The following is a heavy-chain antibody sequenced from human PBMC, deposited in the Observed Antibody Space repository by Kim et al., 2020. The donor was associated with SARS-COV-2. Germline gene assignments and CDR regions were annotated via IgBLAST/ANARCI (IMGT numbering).Heavy chain of an antibody. CDR3: ASLGDDSSGYYYGTDAFDI. CDR2: IYYSGST. D-gene: IGHD3-22*01. J-gene: IGHJ3*02. V-gene: IGHV4-31*03. CDR1: GGSISSGGYY. Sequence: SETLSLTCTVSGGSISSGGYYWSWIRQHPGKGLEWIGYIYYSGSTYYNPSLKSRVTISVDTSKNQFSLKLSSVTAADTAVYYCASLGDDSSGYYYGTDAFDIWGQGTMVTVSS.